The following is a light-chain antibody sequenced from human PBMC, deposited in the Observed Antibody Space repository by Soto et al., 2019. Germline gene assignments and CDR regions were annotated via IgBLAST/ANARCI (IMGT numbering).Light chain of an antibody. CDR3: QQSYSTPENT. V-gene: IGKV3D-15*01. J-gene: IGKJ5*01. CDR1: QGVTTN. Sequence: EIVMTQSPASLSVSPGERVTLSCRAGQGVTTNFAWYQQKSGQSPRLLIYDASKRATGIPARFSGSGSGTDFTLTISSLQPDDFATYYCQQSYSTPENTFGQGTRLEIK. CDR2: DAS.